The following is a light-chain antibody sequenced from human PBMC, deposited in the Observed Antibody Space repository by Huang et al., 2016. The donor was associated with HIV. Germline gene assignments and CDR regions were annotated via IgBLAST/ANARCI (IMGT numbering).Light chain of an antibody. Sequence: DIVMTQSPDSLAVSLGERATINCKSSQSVLYNSSNKHYLAWYQQRPGQAPKLRIYWAFNRESGVPDRFSGSGSGTDFTLTIRSLQAEDVAVYYCQQYNTSPPTFGQGTKVEIK. J-gene: IGKJ1*01. V-gene: IGKV4-1*01. CDR3: QQYNTSPPT. CDR1: QSVLYNSSNKHY. CDR2: WAF.